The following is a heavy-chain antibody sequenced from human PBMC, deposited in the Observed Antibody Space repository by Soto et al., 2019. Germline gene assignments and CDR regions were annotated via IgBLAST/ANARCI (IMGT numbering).Heavy chain of an antibody. V-gene: IGHV3-21*01. J-gene: IGHJ4*02. D-gene: IGHD6-19*01. CDR2: ISSGRPDI. Sequence: GSLRLSCAASGFIFDTYNMNWVRQAPGKGLEWVSSISSGRPDIFYADSVRGRFTISRDDAKKSLFLQMNSLRADDTAVYYCARDHLGIAAGDFDLWGQGTLVTVSS. CDR1: GFIFDTYN. CDR3: ARDHLGIAAGDFDL.